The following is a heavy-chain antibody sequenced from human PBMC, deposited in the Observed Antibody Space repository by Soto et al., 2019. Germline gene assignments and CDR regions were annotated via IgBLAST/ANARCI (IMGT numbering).Heavy chain of an antibody. Sequence: QVQLQQWGAGLLKPSETPSLTCAVYGGSFSGYYWSWIRQPPGKGLEWTGEINHSGSTNYNPSLKSRVTISVDTSKNQFSLKLSSVTAADTAVYYCARRGYSYGDDWGQGTLVTVSS. CDR1: GGSFSGYY. J-gene: IGHJ4*02. D-gene: IGHD5-18*01. V-gene: IGHV4-34*01. CDR3: ARRGYSYGDD. CDR2: INHSGST.